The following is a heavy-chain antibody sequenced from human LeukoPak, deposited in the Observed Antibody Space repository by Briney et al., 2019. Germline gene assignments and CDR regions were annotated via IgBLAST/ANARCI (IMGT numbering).Heavy chain of an antibody. D-gene: IGHD4-17*01. CDR1: GYTFTSYD. V-gene: IGHV1-8*01. Sequence: ASVKVSCKASGYTFTSYDINWVRQATGQGLEWMGWMNPNSGNTGYAQKFQGRVTMTRNTSISTAYMELSSLRSEDTAVYYCARDLGFYGVYWYFDLWGRCTLVTVSS. CDR3: ARDLGFYGVYWYFDL. CDR2: MNPNSGNT. J-gene: IGHJ2*01.